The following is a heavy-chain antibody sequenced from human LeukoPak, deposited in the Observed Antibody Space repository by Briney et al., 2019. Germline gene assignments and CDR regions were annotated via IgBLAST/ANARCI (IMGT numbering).Heavy chain of an antibody. V-gene: IGHV4-59*08. Sequence: PSETLSLTCTVSGGSISSYYWSWIRQPPGKGLEWIGYIYYSGSTNYNPSLKSRVTISVDTSKNQFSLKLSSVTAADTAVYYCARSTPPDFRGLGFDYWGQGTLVTVSS. CDR3: ARSTPPDFRGLGFDY. CDR2: IYYSGST. CDR1: GGSISSYY. J-gene: IGHJ4*02. D-gene: IGHD3-16*01.